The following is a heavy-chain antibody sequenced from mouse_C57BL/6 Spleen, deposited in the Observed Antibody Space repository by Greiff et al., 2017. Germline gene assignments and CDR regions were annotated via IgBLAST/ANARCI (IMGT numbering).Heavy chain of an antibody. CDR3: AEHALDY. V-gene: IGHV5-12*01. CDR2: ISNGGGST. J-gene: IGHJ2*01. CDR1: GFTFSDYY. Sequence: EVQLQESGGGLVQPGGSLKLSCAASGFTFSDYYMYWVRQTPEKRLEWVAYISNGGGSTYYPDNVKGRFTISRDNATNTRYLQMSRLKSEDTARYYCAEHALDYWGQGTTLTVSS.